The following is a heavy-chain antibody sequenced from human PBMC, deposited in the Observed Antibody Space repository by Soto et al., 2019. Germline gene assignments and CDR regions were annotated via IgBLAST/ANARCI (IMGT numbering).Heavy chain of an antibody. Sequence: QVQLVQSGAEVKKPGSSVKVSCKASGDTLSTHGISWVRQAPGQGLEWMGGTIPIIGTTDYAEKFQGRVTITADESTTTSDMELRRLRPDDTAVYYCAAGDSSDTGDHWGPGTLVTVSS. CDR1: GDTLSTHG. D-gene: IGHD5-18*01. CDR2: TIPIIGTT. J-gene: IGHJ4*02. V-gene: IGHV1-69*01. CDR3: AAGDSSDTGDH.